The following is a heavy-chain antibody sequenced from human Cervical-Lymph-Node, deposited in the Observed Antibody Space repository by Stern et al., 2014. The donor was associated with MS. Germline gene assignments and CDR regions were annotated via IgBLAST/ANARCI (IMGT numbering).Heavy chain of an antibody. J-gene: IGHJ4*02. CDR1: GFTFSSYA. CDR3: AKDSRDYYDSSGYESPIFDY. V-gene: IGHV3-23*04. D-gene: IGHD3-22*01. CDR2: ISGSGGST. Sequence: EVQLVQSGGGLVQPGGSLRLSCAASGFTFSSYAMSWVRQAPGKGLEWVSAISGSGGSTYYADSVKGRFTISRDNSKNTLYLQMNSLRAEDTAVYYCAKDSRDYYDSSGYESPIFDYWGQGTLVTVSS.